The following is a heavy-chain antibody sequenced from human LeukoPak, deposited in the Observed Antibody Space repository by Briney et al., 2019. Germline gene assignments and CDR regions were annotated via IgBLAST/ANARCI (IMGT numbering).Heavy chain of an antibody. CDR1: GFTFGDYA. Sequence: PGGSLRLSCTASGFTFGDYAMSWVRQAPGKGLEWVGFIRSKAYGGTTEYAASVKGRFTISRDDSKSIAYLQMNSLKTEDTAVYYCTKGVAGPEYYYGMDVWGQGTTVTVSS. V-gene: IGHV3-49*04. D-gene: IGHD6-19*01. J-gene: IGHJ6*02. CDR2: IRSKAYGGTT. CDR3: TKGVAGPEYYYGMDV.